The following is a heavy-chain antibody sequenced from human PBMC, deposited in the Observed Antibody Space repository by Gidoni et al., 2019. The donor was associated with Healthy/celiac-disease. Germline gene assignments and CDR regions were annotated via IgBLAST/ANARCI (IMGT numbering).Heavy chain of an antibody. CDR3: ARHSGRYFDWLLSTYYYYYGMDV. CDR2: IYPGDSDT. J-gene: IGHJ6*02. D-gene: IGHD3-9*01. Sequence: EVQLVQSGAEVKKPGESLKISCKGSGYSFTSYGIGWVRQMPGKGLEWMGIIYPGDSDTRYSPSFQGQVTISADKSISTAYLQWSSLKASDTAMYYCARHSGRYFDWLLSTYYYYYGMDVWGQGTTVTVSS. V-gene: IGHV5-51*01. CDR1: GYSFTSYG.